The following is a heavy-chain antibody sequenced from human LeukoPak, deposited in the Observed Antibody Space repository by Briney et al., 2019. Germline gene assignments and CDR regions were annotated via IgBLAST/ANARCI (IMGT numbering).Heavy chain of an antibody. CDR2: ISAYNGNT. Sequence: VKVSCKASGYTFTSYGISWVRQAPGQGLEWMGWISAYNGNTNYAQKLQGRVTMTTDTSTSTAYMELRSLTFDDTAVYFCARLSSSGWPLEVFDYWGQGTLVTVSS. D-gene: IGHD6-19*01. CDR1: GYTFTSYG. J-gene: IGHJ4*02. V-gene: IGHV1-18*01. CDR3: ARLSSSGWPLEVFDY.